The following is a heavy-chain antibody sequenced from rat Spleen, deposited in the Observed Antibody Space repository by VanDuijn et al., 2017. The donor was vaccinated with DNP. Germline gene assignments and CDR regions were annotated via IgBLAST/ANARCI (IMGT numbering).Heavy chain of an antibody. J-gene: IGHJ3*01. CDR1: GFIFSNYW. V-gene: IGHV5-31*01. CDR2: SSNTGDST. CDR3: ARSWGDDGYPPFAY. Sequence: EVQLVESDGGLVQPGRSLKLSCAASGFIFSNYWRTWIRQAPGKGLEWVASSSNTGDSTYYSDSVKGRFTISRDNAKSTLYLQMDSLRSEDTATYYCARSWGDDGYPPFAYWGQGTLVTVSS. D-gene: IGHD1-12*03.